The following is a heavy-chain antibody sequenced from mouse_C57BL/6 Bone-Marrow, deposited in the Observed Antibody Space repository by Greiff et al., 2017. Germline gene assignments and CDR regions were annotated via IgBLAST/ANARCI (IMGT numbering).Heavy chain of an antibody. CDR2: ISNGGGST. CDR1: GFTFSDYY. V-gene: IGHV5-12*01. D-gene: IGHD2-1*01. CDR3: ARLIYYGNYVWFAY. J-gene: IGHJ3*01. Sequence: EVKLVESGGGLVQPGGSLKLSCAASGFTFSDYYMYWVRQTPEKRLEWVAYISNGGGSTYYPDTVKGRFTISRDNAKNTLYLQMSRLKSEDTAMYYCARLIYYGNYVWFAYWGKGTLVTVSA.